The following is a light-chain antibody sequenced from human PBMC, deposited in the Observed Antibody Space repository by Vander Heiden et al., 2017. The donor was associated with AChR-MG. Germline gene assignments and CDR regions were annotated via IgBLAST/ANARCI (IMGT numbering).Light chain of an antibody. CDR3: AAWDDSLNGRV. CDR2: SNS. CDR1: SSNMGSNT. V-gene: IGLV1-44*01. J-gene: IGLJ3*02. Sequence: QSVLTQPPSASGTPGQRVPISCSGSSSNMGSNTVNWYQQRPGTAPNLLIYSNSQRPSGVPDRFSGSKSGTSASLAISGLQSEDEADYYCAAWDDSLNGRVFGGGTKLTVL.